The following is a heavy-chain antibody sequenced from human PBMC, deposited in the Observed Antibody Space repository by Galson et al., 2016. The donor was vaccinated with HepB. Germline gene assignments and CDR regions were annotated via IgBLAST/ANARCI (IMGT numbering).Heavy chain of an antibody. Sequence: SLRLSCAASGYTFNDYYMHWVRQAPGQGLEWVGVIRSDGGGHYYAHTVKGRFTISRDNSKNTANPQMNSLRAEDTAVYYCARKQRPSGLDYWGQGTLVTVSS. CDR3: ARKQRPSGLDY. D-gene: IGHD6-19*01. CDR2: IRSDGGGH. CDR1: GYTFNDYY. V-gene: IGHV3-33*01. J-gene: IGHJ4*02.